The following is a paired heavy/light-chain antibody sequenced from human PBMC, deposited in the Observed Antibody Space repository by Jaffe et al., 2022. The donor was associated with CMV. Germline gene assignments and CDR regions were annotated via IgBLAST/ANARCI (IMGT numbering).Light chain of an antibody. CDR2: KDS. Sequence: SYELTQPPSVSVSAGQTASITCSGDKLGGKYVCWYQQKPGQSPVVVIYKDSKRPSGIPERFSGSNSGNTATLTISGTQAMDEADYFCQAWDSSLGVFGGGTKLTVL. V-gene: IGLV3-1*01. CDR1: KLGGKY. J-gene: IGLJ3*02. CDR3: QAWDSSLGV.
Heavy chain of an antibody. CDR2: SRNKANTYTT. Sequence: EVQLVESGGGLVQPGGSLRLSCAASGFTFSDHYMDWVRQAQGKGLEWVGRSRNKANTYTTEYAASVKGRLTISRDDSKNFLYLQMNSLKTEDTAMYYCAREGGNGEMDVWGQGTTVTVSS. D-gene: IGHD4-17*01. CDR3: AREGGNGEMDV. J-gene: IGHJ6*02. CDR1: GFTFSDHY. V-gene: IGHV3-72*01.